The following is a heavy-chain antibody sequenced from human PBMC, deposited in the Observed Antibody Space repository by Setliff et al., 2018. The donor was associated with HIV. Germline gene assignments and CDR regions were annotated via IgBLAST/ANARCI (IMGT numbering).Heavy chain of an antibody. CDR1: GGSTSTSGYY. V-gene: IGHV4-39*01. CDR3: ATSAESGFGIHWGVFNI. J-gene: IGHJ3*02. D-gene: IGHD3-10*01. CDR2: IYSSGST. Sequence: PSETLSLTCTVSGGSTSTSGYYWGWIRQPPGKGREWIGSIYSSGSTYYNPSPKSRVTISVDTSKNQFSLKLKSVTAADTAVYYCATSAESGFGIHWGVFNIWGQGTRVTVSS.